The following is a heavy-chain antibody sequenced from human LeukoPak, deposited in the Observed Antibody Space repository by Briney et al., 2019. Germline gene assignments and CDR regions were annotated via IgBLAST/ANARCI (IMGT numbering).Heavy chain of an antibody. CDR1: GFTFSSYW. Sequence: GGSLRLSCAASGFTFSSYWMTWVRQAPEKGLEWVANIKPDGSEKYYVDSVKGRFTISRDNANNSLYLQMNSLRAEDTAVYYCARDRTRFGYWGQGTLVTVSS. D-gene: IGHD3-10*02. CDR3: ARDRTRFGY. V-gene: IGHV3-7*01. CDR2: IKPDGSEK. J-gene: IGHJ4*02.